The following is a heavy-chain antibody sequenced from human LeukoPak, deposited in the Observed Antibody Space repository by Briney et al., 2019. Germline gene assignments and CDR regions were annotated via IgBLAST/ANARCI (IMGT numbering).Heavy chain of an antibody. J-gene: IGHJ4*02. D-gene: IGHD3-10*01. CDR3: ARVGYYYGSGTYDY. V-gene: IGHV4-4*02. CDR1: GGSISSSNW. CDR2: IYHSGGT. Sequence: PSETLSLTCAVSGGSISSSNWWSWVRQPPGKGLEWIGEIYHSGGTNYNPSLKSRVTTSVDKSKNQFSLKLSSVTAADTAVYYCARVGYYYGSGTYDYWGQGTLVTVSS.